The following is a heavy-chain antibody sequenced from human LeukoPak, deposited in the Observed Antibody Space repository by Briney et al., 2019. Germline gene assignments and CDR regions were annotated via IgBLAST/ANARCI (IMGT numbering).Heavy chain of an antibody. CDR2: ISDSGRT. J-gene: IGHJ4*02. Sequence: GGSLRLSCAGFGFSVTTYYMTWVRQAPGKGLESVSVISDSGRTYYADSVKGRFTISRDNSKNTLYLQMNSLRAEDTAVYYCAKDKYDYDFWSGNIDYWGQGTLVTVSS. CDR1: GFSVTTYY. V-gene: IGHV3-66*03. CDR3: AKDKYDYDFWSGNIDY. D-gene: IGHD3-3*01.